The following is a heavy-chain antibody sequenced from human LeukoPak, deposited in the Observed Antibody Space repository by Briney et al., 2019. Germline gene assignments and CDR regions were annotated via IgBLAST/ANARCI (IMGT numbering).Heavy chain of an antibody. CDR2: ISSSGSTI. D-gene: IGHD3-9*01. CDR3: ARDYDILDV. Sequence: GGSLRLSCAGSGFTFSSYEMNWVRQAPGKGLEWVSYISSSGSTIYYADSVKGRFTISRDNAKNSLYLQMNSLRAEDTAVYYCARDYDILDVWGKGTTVTVSS. CDR1: GFTFSSYE. V-gene: IGHV3-48*03. J-gene: IGHJ6*04.